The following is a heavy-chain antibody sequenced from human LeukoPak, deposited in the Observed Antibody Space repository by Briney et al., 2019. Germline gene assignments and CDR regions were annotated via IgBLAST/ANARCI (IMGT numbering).Heavy chain of an antibody. Sequence: GGSLRLSCAASGLTFTDFWMNWVRLAPGRGLEWLANINPDGNEKYYVDSVKGRFTISRDNAKNSVALQLDGLRADDTAVYFCTRERRGSYYAFESWGQGTLVTVSS. CDR3: TRERRGSYYAFES. J-gene: IGHJ4*02. CDR1: GLTFTDFW. CDR2: INPDGNEK. V-gene: IGHV3-7*03. D-gene: IGHD3-16*01.